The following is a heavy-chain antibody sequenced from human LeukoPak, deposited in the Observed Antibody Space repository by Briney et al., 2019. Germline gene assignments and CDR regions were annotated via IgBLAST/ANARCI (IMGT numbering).Heavy chain of an antibody. J-gene: IGHJ5*02. CDR3: ASQGSSSNWFDP. CDR1: GGSFSGYY. CDR2: INHSGST. V-gene: IGHV4-34*01. Sequence: SSGTLCLTCAVYGGSFSGYYWSWIRQPPGKGLEWIGEINHSGSTNYNPSLNSRVTISVDTSKNQFSLKLSSVTAADTAVYYCASQGSSSNWFDPWGQGTLVTVSS.